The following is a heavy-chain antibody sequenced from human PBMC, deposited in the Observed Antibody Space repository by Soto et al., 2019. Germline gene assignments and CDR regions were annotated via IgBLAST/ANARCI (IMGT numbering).Heavy chain of an antibody. V-gene: IGHV3-11*01. D-gene: IGHD2-21*02. Sequence: SLRLSCTESGFTLSDYYMSWIRQAPGKGLEWVSYSSASGNTVNYADSVKGRFTVSRDNAKNSLYLQMNSLRAEDTAVYYCARSDSARTFDYWGQGTLVTVS. J-gene: IGHJ4*02. CDR3: ARSDSARTFDY. CDR2: SSASGNTV. CDR1: GFTLSDYY.